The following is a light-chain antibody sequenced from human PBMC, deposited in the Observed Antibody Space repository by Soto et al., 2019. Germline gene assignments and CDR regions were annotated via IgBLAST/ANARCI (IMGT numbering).Light chain of an antibody. Sequence: DIQMTQSPSTLSASVGDRVTITCRASQNIYNWLAWYQQKPGKAPKLLIYDASDLESGVPLRFSGSRSGTEFTLTISSLQPDDFAAYYCQQYENYPWTFGQGTKVEI. CDR1: QNIYNW. CDR2: DAS. CDR3: QQYENYPWT. J-gene: IGKJ1*01. V-gene: IGKV1-5*01.